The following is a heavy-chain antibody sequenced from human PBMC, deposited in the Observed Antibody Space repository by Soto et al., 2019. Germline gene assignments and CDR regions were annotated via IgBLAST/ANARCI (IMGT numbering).Heavy chain of an antibody. V-gene: IGHV4-34*01. D-gene: IGHD2-2*01. CDR1: GGSFNDYY. Sequence: QVQLQQWGAGLLKPSETLSLTCAVYGGSFNDYYSTWIRQSPGKGLEWIGEINHSGSTNYNPSLKSRVTISTDTSRNEFSLNLSSVTAADTAVYYCARRSSYYYYFAMDVWGQGTTVTVSS. CDR2: INHSGST. J-gene: IGHJ6*02. CDR3: ARRSSYYYYFAMDV.